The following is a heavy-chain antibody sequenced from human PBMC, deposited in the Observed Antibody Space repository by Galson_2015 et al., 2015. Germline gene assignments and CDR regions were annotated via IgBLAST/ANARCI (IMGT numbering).Heavy chain of an antibody. CDR1: GFSFRTYG. CDR2: IWDDGSQK. D-gene: IGHD7-27*01. CDR3: AGGTKWGDF. J-gene: IGHJ4*02. Sequence: SLRLSCAASGFSFRTYGIQWVRQAPGEGLEWVAVIWDDGSQKFYADSVKGRFTIARDNSKNTLYLQMNSLRVEDTAIYYCAGGTKWGDFWGQATLVTVSS. V-gene: IGHV3-33*01.